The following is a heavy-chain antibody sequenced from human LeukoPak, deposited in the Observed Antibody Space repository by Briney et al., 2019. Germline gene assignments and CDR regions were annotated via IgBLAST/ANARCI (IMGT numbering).Heavy chain of an antibody. J-gene: IGHJ4*02. D-gene: IGHD2-15*01. V-gene: IGHV3-7*01. Sequence: GGSLRLSCAASGFTFSSYWMSWVRQAPAKGLKWVANIKQDGSEKYYVDSVKGRFTLSRDNAKNSLYLQMNSLRAEDTAVYYCARVADCSGGSCYSGVVYFDYWGQGTLVTVSS. CDR3: ARVADCSGGSCYSGVVYFDY. CDR1: GFTFSSYW. CDR2: IKQDGSEK.